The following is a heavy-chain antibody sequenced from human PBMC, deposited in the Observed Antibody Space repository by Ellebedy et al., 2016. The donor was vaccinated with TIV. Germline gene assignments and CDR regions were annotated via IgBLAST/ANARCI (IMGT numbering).Heavy chain of an antibody. J-gene: IGHJ4*02. CDR1: GGSISNYY. CDR2: IHTSGTT. CDR3: EAEAPISDSSGYLHPH. D-gene: IGHD3-22*01. V-gene: IGHV4-4*07. Sequence: SETLSLXCTVSGGSISNYYWTWIRQPPGKGLEWIGHIHTSGTTNYNPSLKSRVTMSVDTSRNQFSLKLTSVTAADTAVYYCEAEAPISDSSGYLHPHWGQGTLVTVSS.